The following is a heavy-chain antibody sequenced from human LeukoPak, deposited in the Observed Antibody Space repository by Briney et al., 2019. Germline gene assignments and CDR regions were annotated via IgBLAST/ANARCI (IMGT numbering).Heavy chain of an antibody. V-gene: IGHV3-74*01. CDR3: AKDRRYGSGWTGDS. J-gene: IGHJ4*02. CDR2: TNSDETST. D-gene: IGHD6-19*01. Sequence: PGGSLRLSCAASGFTFSSYWMHWVRQAPGKGPVWVSRTNSDETSTSYADSVRGRFTISRDNAKNTLYLQMNSLRAEDTAVYYCAKDRRYGSGWTGDSWGQGTLVTVSS. CDR1: GFTFSSYW.